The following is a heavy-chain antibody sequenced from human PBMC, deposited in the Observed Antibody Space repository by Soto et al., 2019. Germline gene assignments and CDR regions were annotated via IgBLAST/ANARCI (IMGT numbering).Heavy chain of an antibody. CDR3: ARDRSATVTNEIDY. CDR1: GFTFSSYS. CDR2: ISSSSSTI. Sequence: GGSLRLSCAASGFTFSSYSMNWVRQAPGKGLEWVSYISSSSSTIYYADSVKGRFTISRDNAKNSLYLQMNSLRAEDTAVYYCARDRSATVTNEIDYWGQRTPVTVSS. V-gene: IGHV3-48*01. D-gene: IGHD4-4*01. J-gene: IGHJ4*02.